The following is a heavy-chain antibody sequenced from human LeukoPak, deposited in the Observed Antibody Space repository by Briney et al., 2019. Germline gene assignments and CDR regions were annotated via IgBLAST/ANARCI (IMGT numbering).Heavy chain of an antibody. J-gene: IGHJ6*02. CDR1: GFTVSNSY. D-gene: IGHD1-14*01. CDR3: AKTDPYYYGMDV. CDR2: IYNDGSP. V-gene: IGHV3-53*01. Sequence: GGSLRLSCAASGFTVSNSYISWVRQAPGKGLEWVSIIYNDGSPYYADSVKGRFTISRDNSKNTLYLQMNSLRAEDTAVYYCAKTDPYYYGMDVWGQGTTVTVSS.